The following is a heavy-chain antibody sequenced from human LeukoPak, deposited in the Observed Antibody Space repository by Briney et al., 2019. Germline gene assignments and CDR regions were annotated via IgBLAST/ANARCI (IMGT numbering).Heavy chain of an antibody. CDR1: GFTFTNYW. J-gene: IGHJ4*02. Sequence: GGSLRLSCAASGFTFTNYWMSWVRQAPGKGLEWVAVISFDGSDKYYADSVKGRFTISRDNAKNSLYLQMNSLRAEDTAVYYCAKDPDYDILTGYIDYWGQGTLVTVSS. CDR2: ISFDGSDK. D-gene: IGHD3-9*01. CDR3: AKDPDYDILTGYIDY. V-gene: IGHV3-30*18.